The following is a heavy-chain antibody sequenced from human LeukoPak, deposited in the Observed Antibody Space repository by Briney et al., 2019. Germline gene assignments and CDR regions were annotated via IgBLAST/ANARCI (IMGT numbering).Heavy chain of an antibody. V-gene: IGHV5-51*01. J-gene: IGHJ4*02. D-gene: IGHD6-6*01. CDR3: ARPAGQSRSRELDS. CDR2: IYPGDSDT. CDR1: GYNFNNYW. Sequence: GESLKISCEGSGYNFNNYWIAWVRPMPGKGLEWMGLIYPGDSDTRYNPSFHGQITISVDKSIGTAYLQWSSLKASDSAMYYCARPAGQSRSRELDSWGQGTLVTVSS.